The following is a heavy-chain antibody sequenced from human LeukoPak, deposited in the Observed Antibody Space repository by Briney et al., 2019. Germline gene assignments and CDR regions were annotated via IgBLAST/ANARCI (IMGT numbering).Heavy chain of an antibody. CDR1: GFTFSSYA. J-gene: IGHJ3*02. CDR2: ISGSGGST. CDR3: AKRFGGVIVRLLFDI. D-gene: IGHD3-16*02. V-gene: IGHV3-23*01. Sequence: PGGSLRLSCAASGFTFSSYAMSWVRQARGKGLEWVSAISGSGGSTYYADSVKGRFTISRDNSKNTLYLQMNSLRAEDTAVYYCAKRFGGVIVRLLFDIWGQGTMVTVSS.